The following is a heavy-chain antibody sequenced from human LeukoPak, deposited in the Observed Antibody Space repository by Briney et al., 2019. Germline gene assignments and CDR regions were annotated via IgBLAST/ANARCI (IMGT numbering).Heavy chain of an antibody. D-gene: IGHD3-9*01. Sequence: GGSLRLSCAASGFTFSNYWMHWVRQDPGKGLVWVSFINPDGSTTNYADSVKGRFTISRDNAKNALYLQMNSLRAEDTALYYCAKDNQGYYDILTGSYPDYWGQGTLVTVSS. CDR3: AKDNQGYYDILTGSYPDY. J-gene: IGHJ4*02. V-gene: IGHV3-74*01. CDR1: GFTFSNYW. CDR2: INPDGSTT.